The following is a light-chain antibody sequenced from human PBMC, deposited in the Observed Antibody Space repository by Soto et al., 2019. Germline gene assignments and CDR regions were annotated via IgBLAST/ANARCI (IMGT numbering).Light chain of an antibody. Sequence: QSALTQPASVSGSPGQSITISCTGTTSDVGSYNLVSWYQQHPGKAPKLIIYEVNNRPSGVSHRFSGSKSGNTASLTISGLQPADEADYYCSSYTTSGTYVLFGGGTKLTVL. CDR1: TSDVGSYNL. V-gene: IGLV2-14*02. CDR3: SSYTTSGTYVL. CDR2: EVN. J-gene: IGLJ3*02.